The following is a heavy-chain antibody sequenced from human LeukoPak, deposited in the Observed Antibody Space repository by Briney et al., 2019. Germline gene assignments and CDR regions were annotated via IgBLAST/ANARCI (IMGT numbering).Heavy chain of an antibody. CDR1: GFTFSNAW. CDR2: IKSKTDGGTT. J-gene: IGHJ4*02. CDR3: TTDMGAGKTWFDY. D-gene: IGHD1-1*01. V-gene: IGHV3-15*01. Sequence: GGSLRLSCAASGFTFSNAWMSWVRQAPGKGLEWVGRIKSKTDGGTTDYAAPVKGRFTISRDDSKNTLYLQMNSLKTEDTAVYYCTTDMGAGKTWFDYWGQGTLVTVSS.